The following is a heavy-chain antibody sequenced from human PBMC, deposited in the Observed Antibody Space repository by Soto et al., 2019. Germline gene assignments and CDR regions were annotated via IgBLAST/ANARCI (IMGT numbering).Heavy chain of an antibody. V-gene: IGHV3-30*18. CDR2: ISYDGSNK. CDR1: GFTFSSYG. J-gene: IGHJ4*02. Sequence: GGSLRLSCAASGFTFSSYGMHWVRQAPGKGLEWVAVISYDGSNKYYADSVKGRFTISRDNSKNTLYLQMNSLRAEDTAVYYCAKDTLLTGLIDYWGQGTLVTVSS. CDR3: AKDTLLTGLIDY. D-gene: IGHD7-27*01.